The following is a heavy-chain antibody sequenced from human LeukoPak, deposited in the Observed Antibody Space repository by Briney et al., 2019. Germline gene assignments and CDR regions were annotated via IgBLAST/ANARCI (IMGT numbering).Heavy chain of an antibody. J-gene: IGHJ4*02. V-gene: IGHV3-23*01. D-gene: IGHD6-19*01. CDR2: ISGSGGST. CDR1: GFTFSSYA. Sequence: GGSLRLSCAASGFTFSSYAMSWVRQAPGKGLEWVSAISGSGGSTYYADSVKGRFTISRDNSKNTLYLQMTSLRAEDTAVYYCAKDLDSSGWYNFDYWGQGTLVTVSS. CDR3: AKDLDSSGWYNFDY.